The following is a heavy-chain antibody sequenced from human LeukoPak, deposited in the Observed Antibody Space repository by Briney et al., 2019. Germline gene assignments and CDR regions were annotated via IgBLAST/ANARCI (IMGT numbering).Heavy chain of an antibody. V-gene: IGHV3-48*01. CDR2: ISSSSGTI. J-gene: IGHJ4*02. CDR3: ARDRNWDFDY. Sequence: PGGSLRLSCAASGFTFSTYRMNWVRQAPGKGLEWVSYISSSSGTIYYADSVKGRFTISRDNAKNSLYLQMDSLRADDTAVYYCARDRNWDFDYWGQGTLVTVSS. D-gene: IGHD7-27*01. CDR1: GFTFSTYR.